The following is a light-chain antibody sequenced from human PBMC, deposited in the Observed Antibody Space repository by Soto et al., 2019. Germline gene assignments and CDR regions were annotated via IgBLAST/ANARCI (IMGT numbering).Light chain of an antibody. V-gene: IGKV1-39*01. Sequence: IQMTQSPSSLSASVGDRVTITCRASQSISSYLNWYQQKPGKAPNLLIFGAKTLQSGVPSRFSGSGSGTDFTLTISRLEPEDFAVYYCQQYGSSPRTFGQGTKVDIK. CDR3: QQYGSSPRT. CDR2: GAK. J-gene: IGKJ1*01. CDR1: QSISSY.